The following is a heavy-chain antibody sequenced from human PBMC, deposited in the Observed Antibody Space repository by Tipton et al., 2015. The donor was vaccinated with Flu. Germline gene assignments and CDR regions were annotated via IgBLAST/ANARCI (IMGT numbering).Heavy chain of an antibody. CDR2: IYHTGNT. Sequence: TLSLTCTVSGGSMTVGGYYWSWIRQHPQKGLEWIGYIYHTGNTHYNPSLRSRLNISIDTSRDQFSLELTSVTATDSAVYFCARARVSGGTFDVWGQGTLLTVSA. CDR1: GGSMTVGGYY. D-gene: IGHD3-10*01. J-gene: IGHJ3*01. V-gene: IGHV4-31*03. CDR3: ARARVSGGTFDV.